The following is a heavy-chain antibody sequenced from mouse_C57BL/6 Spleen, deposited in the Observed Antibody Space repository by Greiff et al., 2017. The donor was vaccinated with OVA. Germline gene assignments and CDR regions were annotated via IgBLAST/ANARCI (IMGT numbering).Heavy chain of an antibody. J-gene: IGHJ2*01. Sequence: EVQLQQSGPELVKPGASVKLSCTASGYTFTDYNMPWVHQTHGKSLEWIGYINPNNGGTSYTQNFKGQATLSVNKSSRTAYMELRSLTSEDSAVYYCARSPGSSSSLFDYWGQGTTLTVSS. CDR1: GYTFTDYN. CDR3: ARSPGSSSSLFDY. CDR2: INPNNGGT. V-gene: IGHV1-22*01. D-gene: IGHD1-1*01.